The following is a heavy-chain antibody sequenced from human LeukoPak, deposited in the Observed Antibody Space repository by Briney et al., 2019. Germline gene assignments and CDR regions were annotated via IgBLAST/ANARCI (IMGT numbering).Heavy chain of an antibody. D-gene: IGHD1-26*01. J-gene: IGHJ4*02. CDR1: GFTFSSYS. Sequence: PGGSLRLSCAASGFTFSSYSMNWVRQAPGKGLEWVSSISSSSSNIYYADSVKGRFTISRDDAKNSLYLQMNSLRAEDTAVYYCARSYSVRYERRYFDYWGQGTLVTVSS. V-gene: IGHV3-21*01. CDR2: ISSSSSNI. CDR3: ARSYSVRYERRYFDY.